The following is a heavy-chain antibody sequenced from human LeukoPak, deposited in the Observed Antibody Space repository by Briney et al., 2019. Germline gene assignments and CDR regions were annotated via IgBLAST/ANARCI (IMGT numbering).Heavy chain of an antibody. CDR3: ARGQRWLRWQAFYY. CDR1: GFTFSSYW. CDR2: INHSGST. D-gene: IGHD5-12*01. V-gene: IGHV4-34*01. J-gene: IGHJ4*02. Sequence: GSLRLSCAASGFTFSSYWMNWVRQPPGKGLEWIGEINHSGSTNYNPSLKSRVTISVDTSKNQFSLKLSSVTAADTAVYYCARGQRWLRWQAFYYWGQGTLVTVSS.